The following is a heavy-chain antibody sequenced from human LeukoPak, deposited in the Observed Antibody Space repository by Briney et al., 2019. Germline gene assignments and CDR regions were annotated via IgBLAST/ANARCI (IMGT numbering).Heavy chain of an antibody. Sequence: AGGSLRLSCAASGFTFDDYAMHWVRQAPGKGLEWVSGISWNSGSIGYADSVKGRFTISRDNAKNSLYLQMNSLRAEDTAVYYCARAHNWKYGSFDFWGQGTLVTVSS. J-gene: IGHJ4*02. D-gene: IGHD1-7*01. CDR2: ISWNSGSI. CDR3: ARAHNWKYGSFDF. V-gene: IGHV3-9*01. CDR1: GFTFDDYA.